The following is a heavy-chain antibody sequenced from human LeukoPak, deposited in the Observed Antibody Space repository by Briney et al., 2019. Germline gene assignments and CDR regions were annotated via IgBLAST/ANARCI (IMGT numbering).Heavy chain of an antibody. J-gene: IGHJ4*02. CDR3: ARVIGVAAAGLFDY. CDR2: IYYSGST. V-gene: IGHV4-38-2*02. D-gene: IGHD6-13*01. Sequence: SETLSLTCTVSGYSISSGYYWGWIRQPPGKGLEWIGSIYYSGSTNYNPSLKSRVTISVDTSKNQFPLKLSSVTAADTAVYYCARVIGVAAAGLFDYWGQGTLVTVSS. CDR1: GYSISSGYY.